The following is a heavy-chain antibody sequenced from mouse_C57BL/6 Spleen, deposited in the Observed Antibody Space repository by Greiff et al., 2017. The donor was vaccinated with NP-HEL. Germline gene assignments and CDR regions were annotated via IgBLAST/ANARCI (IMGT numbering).Heavy chain of an antibody. Sequence: VQLKQSGPELVKPGASVKIPCKASGYTFTDYNMDWVKQSHGKSLEWIGDINPNNGGTIYNQKFKGKATLTVDKSSSTAYMELRSLTSEDTAVYYCAREDSSGPGLMDYWGQGTSVTVSS. CDR1: GYTFTDYN. J-gene: IGHJ4*01. CDR2: INPNNGGT. D-gene: IGHD3-2*02. V-gene: IGHV1-18*01. CDR3: AREDSSGPGLMDY.